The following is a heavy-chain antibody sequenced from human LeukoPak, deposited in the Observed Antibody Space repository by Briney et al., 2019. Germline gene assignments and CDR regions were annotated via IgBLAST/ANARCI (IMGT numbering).Heavy chain of an antibody. D-gene: IGHD2-15*01. CDR1: GGSFSSDDSY. CDR3: ARNVGYCGGGSCYSSWYFDL. J-gene: IGHJ2*01. V-gene: IGHV4-30-4*01. Sequence: SQTLSLTCTVSGGSFSSDDSYWSWIRQPPGKGLEWIGYIYYSGSTYYNPSLNSRLTISLDTSKNRFSLKLSSVTAADTAVYYCARNVGYCGGGSCYSSWYFDLWGRGTLVTVSS. CDR2: IYYSGST.